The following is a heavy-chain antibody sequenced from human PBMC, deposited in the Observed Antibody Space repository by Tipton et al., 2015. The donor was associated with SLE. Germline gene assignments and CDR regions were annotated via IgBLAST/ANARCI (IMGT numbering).Heavy chain of an antibody. CDR2: TYYRSKWYN. CDR3: ARGDYYDSNASTSFQH. V-gene: IGHV6-1*01. D-gene: IGHD3-22*01. J-gene: IGHJ1*01. Sequence: GLVKPSQTLSLTCAISGDSVSSNSAAWNWIRQSPSRGLEWLGRTYYRSKWYNDYAVSVKSRIRINPDTSKNHFSLQLNSVTPEDTAVYYCARGDYYDSNASTSFQHWGQGTLVTVSS. CDR1: GDSVSSNSAA.